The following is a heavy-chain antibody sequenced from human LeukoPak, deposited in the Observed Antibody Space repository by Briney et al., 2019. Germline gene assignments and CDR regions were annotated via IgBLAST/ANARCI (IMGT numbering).Heavy chain of an antibody. CDR3: ARFGPPSNYDFWSGTKRWGYYYYYGMDV. CDR2: IYYSGST. Sequence: SETLSLTCTVSGGSISSYYWSWIRQPPGKGLEWIGYIYYSGSTNYNPSLKSRVTISVDTSKNQFSLKLSSVTAADTAVYYCARFGPPSNYDFWSGTKRWGYYYYYGMDVWGQGTTVTVSS. V-gene: IGHV4-59*01. J-gene: IGHJ6*02. CDR1: GGSISSYY. D-gene: IGHD3-3*01.